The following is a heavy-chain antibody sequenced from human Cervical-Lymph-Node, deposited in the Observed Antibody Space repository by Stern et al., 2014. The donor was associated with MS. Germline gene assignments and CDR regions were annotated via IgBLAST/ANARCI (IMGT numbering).Heavy chain of an antibody. D-gene: IGHD3-10*01. CDR2: VYWDDDN. CDR3: AHLSDFRTGTHSSSY. CDR1: GFSLSTSGVG. Sequence: QITLKESGPMLVKPTQTLTLTCTFSGFSLSTSGVGVGWIRQPPGNALEWLALVYWDDDNCYTPSLKSRLTITKYTSKNQVVLTMTNMDPVDTATYYCAHLSDFRTGTHSSSYWGQGTLVTVSS. J-gene: IGHJ4*02. V-gene: IGHV2-5*02.